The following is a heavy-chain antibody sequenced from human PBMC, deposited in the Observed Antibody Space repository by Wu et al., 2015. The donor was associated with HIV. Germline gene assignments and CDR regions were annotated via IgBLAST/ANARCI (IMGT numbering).Heavy chain of an antibody. D-gene: IGHD4-11*01. Sequence: QVQLLQSGPELKKPGASVMVSCKASGCTFIDYYIYWVRKTPGQGLEWMGWINANRGGIKYAQKFQGRVTMTRDTAVSTAYMELNSLRSDDTAVYYCARLQSLHGLYSNADYWGQGTLVTVSS. V-gene: IGHV1-2*02. CDR2: INANRGGI. CDR3: ARLQSLHGLYSNADY. J-gene: IGHJ4*02. CDR1: GCTFIDYY.